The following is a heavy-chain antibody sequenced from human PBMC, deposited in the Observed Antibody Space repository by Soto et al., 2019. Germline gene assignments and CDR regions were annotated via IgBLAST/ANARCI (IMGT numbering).Heavy chain of an antibody. CDR1: GGSFSSYY. V-gene: IGHV4-59*01. D-gene: IGHD3-22*01. CDR3: AIGNYGDSSGYYDY. CDR2: IYYSGST. Sequence: PSETLSLTWTVSGGSFSSYYWSWIRQPPGKGLEWIGYIYYSGSTNYNPSLKSRVTISVDTSKNQFSLKLSSVTAADTAVYYCAIGNYGDSSGYYDYWSRRTLDTVSS. J-gene: IGHJ4*02.